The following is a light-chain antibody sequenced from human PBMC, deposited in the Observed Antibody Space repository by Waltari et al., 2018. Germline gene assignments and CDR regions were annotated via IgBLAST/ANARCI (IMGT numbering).Light chain of an antibody. CDR1: QEISDN. J-gene: IGKJ5*01. CDR2: GAL. Sequence: EIVMTQSPATLSVSPGERATLSCRASQEISDNLAWYQQKPGQAPRLLIYGALTRATGIPARFTGSWSDSVLTLTISSLQAEDSAVYYCQQYNRWPPITFGQGTLLEMK. CDR3: QQYNRWPPIT. V-gene: IGKV3-15*01.